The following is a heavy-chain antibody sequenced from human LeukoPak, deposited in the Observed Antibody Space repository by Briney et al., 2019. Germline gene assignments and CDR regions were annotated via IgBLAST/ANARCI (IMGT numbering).Heavy chain of an antibody. V-gene: IGHV3-23*01. J-gene: IGHJ4*02. Sequence: GGSLRLSCAASGFTFRNHAMNWVRQAPGKGLEWVSAISGSGGSTYYADSVKGRFTISRDNSKNTLYLQMNSLRAEDTAVYYCAKVAGPIDYWGQGTLVTVSS. CDR2: ISGSGGST. CDR3: AKVAGPIDY. D-gene: IGHD1-14*01. CDR1: GFTFRNHA.